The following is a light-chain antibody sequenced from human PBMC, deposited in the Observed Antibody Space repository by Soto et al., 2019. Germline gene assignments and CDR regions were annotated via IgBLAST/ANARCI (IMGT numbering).Light chain of an antibody. CDR3: QQYGSSPRIT. J-gene: IGKJ5*01. CDR2: GAS. Sequence: EIVLTQSPGTLSLSPGERATLSCRASQSVSSSYLAWYQQKPGQAPRLLIYGASSRATGIPDRFSGSGSGTEFSLTISRLEPEDFAVSYCQQYGSSPRITFGQGTRLEIK. V-gene: IGKV3-20*01. CDR1: QSVSSSY.